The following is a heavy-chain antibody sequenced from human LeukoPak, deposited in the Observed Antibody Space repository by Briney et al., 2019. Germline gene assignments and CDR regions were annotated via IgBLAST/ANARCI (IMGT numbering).Heavy chain of an antibody. CDR2: INHSGST. CDR1: GGSFSGYY. CDR3: ARFPAFRYSYGFYY. V-gene: IGHV4-34*01. D-gene: IGHD5-18*01. Sequence: SSETLSLTCAVYGGSFSGYYWSWIRQPPGKGLEWIGEINHSGSTNYNPSLKSRVTISVDTSKNQFSLKLSSVTAADTAVYYCARFPAFRYSYGFYYWGQGTLVTVSS. J-gene: IGHJ4*02.